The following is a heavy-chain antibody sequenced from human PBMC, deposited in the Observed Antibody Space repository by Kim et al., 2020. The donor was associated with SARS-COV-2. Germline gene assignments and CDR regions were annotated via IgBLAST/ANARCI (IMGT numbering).Heavy chain of an antibody. J-gene: IGHJ4*02. V-gene: IGHV3-30*04. CDR2: MSYDGRKK. Sequence: GGSLRLSCAAFGFSLSRHAMHWVRQAPGKGLEWVAVMSYDGRKKHYADSVKGRFNISRDNSKHTVYLQMNRLRVEDTALYYCARYSVDSGSYLDYWGQGT. D-gene: IGHD3-10*01. CDR3: ARYSVDSGSYLDY. CDR1: GFSLSRHA.